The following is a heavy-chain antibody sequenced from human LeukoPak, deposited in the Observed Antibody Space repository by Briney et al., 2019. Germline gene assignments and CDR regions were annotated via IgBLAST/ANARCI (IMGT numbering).Heavy chain of an antibody. J-gene: IGHJ4*02. CDR1: GDSISSASSY. CDR2: VYYTGRT. V-gene: IGHV4-39*01. Sequence: SETLSLTCTVSGDSISSASSYWAWVRQLPGKGLEWIGTVYYTGRTYNNPSLKSRISISIDTSSNQFSLKVASVSAADTAVYYCASTHAGRYYTTFDSWGQGTLVTVSS. CDR3: ASTHAGRYYTTFDS. D-gene: IGHD1-26*01.